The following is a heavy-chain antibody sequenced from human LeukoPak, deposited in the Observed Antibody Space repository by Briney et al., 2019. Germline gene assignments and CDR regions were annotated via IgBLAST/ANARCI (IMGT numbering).Heavy chain of an antibody. CDR2: INPNSGGT. V-gene: IGHV1-2*02. CDR1: GYTFTGYY. J-gene: IGHJ3*02. D-gene: IGHD6-6*01. Sequence: ASVKVSCKASGYTFTGYYMHWVRQAPGQGLEWMGWINPNSGGTNYAQKFQGRVTMTRDTSISTAYMELSRLRSDDTAVYYCARDQGSSSDAFDIWGQGTMVTVSS. CDR3: ARDQGSSSDAFDI.